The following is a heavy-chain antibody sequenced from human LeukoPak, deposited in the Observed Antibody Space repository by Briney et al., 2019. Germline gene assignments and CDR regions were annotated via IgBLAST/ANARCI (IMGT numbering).Heavy chain of an antibody. CDR1: GYTFTSYA. V-gene: IGHV1-18*01. D-gene: IGHD6-13*01. Sequence: ASVKVSCKASGYTFTSYAMHWVRQAPGQGLEWMEWINPNSGGTIYAQKLQGRVTMTTDTSTGAAYMELRSLRSDDTAVYYCARGAAAGSESSFDYWGQGTLVTVSS. CDR3: ARGAAAGSESSFDY. J-gene: IGHJ4*02. CDR2: INPNSGGT.